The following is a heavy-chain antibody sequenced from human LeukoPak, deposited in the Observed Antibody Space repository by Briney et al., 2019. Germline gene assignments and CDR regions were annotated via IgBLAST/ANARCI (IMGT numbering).Heavy chain of an antibody. V-gene: IGHV4-4*02. CDR1: GASISSNKW. Sequence: SETLSLTCDVAGASISSNKWWSWVRQPPGKGLEWIGEIYHGGSTNFNPSLKSRVTISVDKSKNQFSLSLRSMTAADTAVYYCARGQGWGSSSDWFDPWGQGTLVTVSS. D-gene: IGHD6-6*01. J-gene: IGHJ5*02. CDR2: IYHGGST. CDR3: ARGQGWGSSSDWFDP.